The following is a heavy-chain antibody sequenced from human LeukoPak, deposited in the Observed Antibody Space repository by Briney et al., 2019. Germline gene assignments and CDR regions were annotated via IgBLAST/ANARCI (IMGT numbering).Heavy chain of an antibody. CDR1: GYSFTNFW. CDR2: IYPGDSDT. Sequence: GESLKISCKGSGYSFTNFWIGWVRQMPGKGLEWMGIIYPGDSDTRYSPSFQGQVTISADKSISTAYLQWRSLKASDTAIYYCWIHLSMVGATRSAFDIWGQGTMVTVSS. J-gene: IGHJ3*02. D-gene: IGHD1-26*01. V-gene: IGHV5-51*01. CDR3: WIHLSMVGATRSAFDI.